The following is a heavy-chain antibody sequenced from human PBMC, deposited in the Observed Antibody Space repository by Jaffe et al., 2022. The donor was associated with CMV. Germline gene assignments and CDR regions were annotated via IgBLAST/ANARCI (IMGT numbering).Heavy chain of an antibody. D-gene: IGHD1-26*01. CDR1: GGSSSSYY. Sequence: QVQLQESGPGLVKPSETLSLTCTVSGGSSSSYYWSWIRQPPGKGLEWIGYIFYSGSTNYNPSLKSRITISLDTSKNQFSLNLSSVTAADTAVYYCARMPGGNYGRAFDMWGQGTMVTVSS. CDR2: IFYSGST. J-gene: IGHJ3*02. V-gene: IGHV4-59*01. CDR3: ARMPGGNYGRAFDM.